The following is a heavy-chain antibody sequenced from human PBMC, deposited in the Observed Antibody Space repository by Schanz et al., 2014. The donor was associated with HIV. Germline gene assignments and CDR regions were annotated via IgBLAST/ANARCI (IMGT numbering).Heavy chain of an antibody. J-gene: IGHJ6*02. V-gene: IGHV3-30*18. D-gene: IGHD3-10*01. CDR1: GFIFSTYR. CDR2: ISYDGSNK. CDR3: AKGSSLWSFYYGMDV. Sequence: QVQLVESGGGVVQPGRSLRLSCAASGFIFSTYRMNWVRQAPGKGLEWVAVISYDGSNKYYADSVKGRFTISRDNSKNTLYLQMNSLRAEDTAVYYCAKGSSLWSFYYGMDVWGQGTTVTVSS.